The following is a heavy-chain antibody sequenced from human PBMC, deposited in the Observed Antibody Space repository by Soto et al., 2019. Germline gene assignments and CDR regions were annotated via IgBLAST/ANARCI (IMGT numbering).Heavy chain of an antibody. CDR3: VKDTSSSPYYMDV. J-gene: IGHJ6*03. CDR1: GFTFSNFA. V-gene: IGHV3-23*01. Sequence: PGGSLRLSCAASGFTFSNFAMSWVRHAPGKGLEWVSEITGSTGTTYYADSVKGRFIISRDNSKNTVHLQMNSLRAEDTAVYYCVKDTSSSPYYMDVWGKVTTVTVSS. D-gene: IGHD2-2*01. CDR2: ITGSTGTT.